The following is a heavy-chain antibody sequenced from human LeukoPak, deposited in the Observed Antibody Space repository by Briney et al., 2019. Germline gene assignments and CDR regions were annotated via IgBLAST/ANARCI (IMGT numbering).Heavy chain of an antibody. Sequence: SETLSLTCAVYGGSFSGYYWSWIRQPPGKRLEWIGEINHSGSTNYNPSLKSRVTISVDTSKNQFSLKLSSVTAADTAVYYCARGKIRERSFDYWGQGTLVTVSS. CDR3: ARGKIRERSFDY. CDR1: GGSFSGYY. CDR2: INHSGST. D-gene: IGHD5-24*01. J-gene: IGHJ4*02. V-gene: IGHV4-34*01.